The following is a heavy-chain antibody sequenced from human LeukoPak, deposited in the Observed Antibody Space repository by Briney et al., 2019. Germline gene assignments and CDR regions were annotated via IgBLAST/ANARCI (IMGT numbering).Heavy chain of an antibody. Sequence: GASVKVSCKASGYTFTGYYMHWVRQAPGQGLEWMGWINPNSGGTNYAQKFQGRVTMTRDTSISTAYMELSRLRSDDTAVYYCARELLLGYYDSSGYYGDWDYWGQGTLVTVSS. CDR3: ARELLLGYYDSSGYYGDWDY. CDR1: GYTFTGYY. D-gene: IGHD3-22*01. CDR2: INPNSGGT. J-gene: IGHJ4*02. V-gene: IGHV1-2*02.